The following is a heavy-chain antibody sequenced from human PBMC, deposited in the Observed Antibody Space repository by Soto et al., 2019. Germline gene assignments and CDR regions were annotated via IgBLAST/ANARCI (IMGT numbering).Heavy chain of an antibody. V-gene: IGHV4-59*08. CDR1: GGSFSCHY. CDR3: ARHDGYYYYMDV. CDR2: VYYTWST. J-gene: IGHJ6*03. Sequence: QVELQESGPGLVKPSETLSLTCNVSGGSFSCHYWSWIRQPPGQGMEWFGYVYYTWSTNYNPCLRSRVLISVDTSNNQFTPKSRSVTAAYTRVYYCARHDGYYYYMDVWGKGTTVTVSS.